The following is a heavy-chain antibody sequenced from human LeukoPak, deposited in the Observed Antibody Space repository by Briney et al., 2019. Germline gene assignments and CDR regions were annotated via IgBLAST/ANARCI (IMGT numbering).Heavy chain of an antibody. CDR2: IYSGGST. D-gene: IGHD5-24*01. CDR1: GFTVSSNY. J-gene: IGHJ4*02. CDR3: ARSTRDGYNCFNLSDY. Sequence: PGGSLRLSCAASGFTVSSNYMSWVRQAPGKGLEWVSVIYSGGSTYYADSVKGRFTISRDNSKNTLYLQMNSLRAEDTAVYYCARSTRDGYNCFNLSDYWGQGTLVTVSS. V-gene: IGHV3-53*01.